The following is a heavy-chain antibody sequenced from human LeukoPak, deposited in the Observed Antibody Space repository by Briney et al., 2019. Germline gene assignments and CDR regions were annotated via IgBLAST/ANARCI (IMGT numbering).Heavy chain of an antibody. CDR1: GGSISSSRYY. Sequence: KTSETLSLTCTVSGGSISSSRYYWGWIRQPPGKGLGWIGTIYYSGTTYYNPSLKGRVTISVDTSRNQFSLKLSSLTAADTAVYYCARIVGTIDYWGQGTLVTVSS. D-gene: IGHD5-12*01. J-gene: IGHJ4*02. CDR2: IYYSGTT. V-gene: IGHV4-39*01. CDR3: ARIVGTIDY.